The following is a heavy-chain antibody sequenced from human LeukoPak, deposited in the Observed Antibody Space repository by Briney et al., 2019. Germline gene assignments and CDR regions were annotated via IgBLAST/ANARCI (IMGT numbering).Heavy chain of an antibody. Sequence: KTGGSLRLSCAASGFTFSSYSMNWVRQAPGKGLEWVSSISSSSSYICYADSVKGRFTISRDNAKNSLYLQMNSLRAEDTAVYYCASFKLFRFDIWGQGTMVTVSS. CDR2: ISSSSSYI. CDR1: GFTFSSYS. J-gene: IGHJ3*02. V-gene: IGHV3-21*01. D-gene: IGHD2/OR15-2a*01. CDR3: ASFKLFRFDI.